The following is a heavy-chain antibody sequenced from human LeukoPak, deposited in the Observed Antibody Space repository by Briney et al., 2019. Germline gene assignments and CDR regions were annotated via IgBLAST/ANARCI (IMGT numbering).Heavy chain of an antibody. CDR3: ARVQGSSGPGIFEY. V-gene: IGHV3-7*01. CDR1: GFTFSNYW. D-gene: IGHD6-19*01. Sequence: GGSLRLYCAASGFTFSNYWMSWVRQAPGKELEGVANIKQDGSEKFYVDSVKGRFTISRDNAKKSLYLQMNSLRVEDTAVYYCARVQGSSGPGIFEYWGQGTLVTVSS. J-gene: IGHJ4*02. CDR2: IKQDGSEK.